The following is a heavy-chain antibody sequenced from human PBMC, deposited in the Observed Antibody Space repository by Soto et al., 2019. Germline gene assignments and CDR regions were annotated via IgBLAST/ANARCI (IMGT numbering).Heavy chain of an antibody. V-gene: IGHV3-30-3*01. J-gene: IGHJ4*02. Sequence: QVQLVESGGGVVQPGRSLRLSCAASGFTFSSYAMHWVRQAPGKGLEWVAVISYDGSNKYYADSVKGRFTISRDNSKNPLYLQMNSLRAEDTAVYYCARGADYGDYFPLPFDYWGQGTLVTVSS. D-gene: IGHD4-17*01. CDR3: ARGADYGDYFPLPFDY. CDR1: GFTFSSYA. CDR2: ISYDGSNK.